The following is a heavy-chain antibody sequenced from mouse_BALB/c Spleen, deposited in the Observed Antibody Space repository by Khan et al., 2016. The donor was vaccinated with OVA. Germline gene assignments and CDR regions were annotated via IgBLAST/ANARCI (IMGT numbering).Heavy chain of an antibody. Sequence: VQLQESGAELMKPGASVKISCKTTGYTFSNYWIEWIKQRPGHGLEWIGEILPGRGNINYNEKFKGKATFTADTSSNIAYMQLNSLTSEDSAVYYCARGAGTTYGMDYWVQGTSVTVSS. D-gene: IGHD4-1*01. CDR2: ILPGRGNI. V-gene: IGHV1-9*01. CDR1: GYTFSNYW. J-gene: IGHJ4*01. CDR3: ARGAGTTYGMDY.